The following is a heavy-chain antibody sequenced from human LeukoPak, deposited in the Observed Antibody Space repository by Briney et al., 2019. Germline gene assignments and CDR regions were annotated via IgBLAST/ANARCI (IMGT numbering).Heavy chain of an antibody. D-gene: IGHD1-1*01. Sequence: GGSLRLSCAGSGFTFSSYWMSWVRQAPGKGLEWVANIKQDGSEKYYVDSVKGRFAISRDNAKNSLYLQMNSLRADDTAVYYCARGGSGNWNAPFDYWGQGTLVTVSS. CDR3: ARGGSGNWNAPFDY. CDR1: GFTFSSYW. CDR2: IKQDGSEK. J-gene: IGHJ4*02. V-gene: IGHV3-7*01.